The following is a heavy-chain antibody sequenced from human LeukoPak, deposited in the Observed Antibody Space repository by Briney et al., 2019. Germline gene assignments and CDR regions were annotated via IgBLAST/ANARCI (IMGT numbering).Heavy chain of an antibody. Sequence: PGGSLRLSCAASGFTFSSYAMSWVRQAPGKGLEWVSAISGSGGSTYYADSVKGRFTISRVNSKNTLYLQMNSLRAEDTAVYYCAKDSFIVVVPTAAFDIWGQGTMVTVSS. J-gene: IGHJ3*02. D-gene: IGHD2-2*01. CDR1: GFTFSSYA. CDR3: AKDSFIVVVPTAAFDI. CDR2: ISGSGGST. V-gene: IGHV3-23*01.